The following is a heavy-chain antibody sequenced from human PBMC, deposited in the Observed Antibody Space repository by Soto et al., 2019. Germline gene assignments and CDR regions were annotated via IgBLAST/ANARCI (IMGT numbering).Heavy chain of an antibody. D-gene: IGHD2-21*02. CDR1: GFTFSSYA. Sequence: EVQLLESGGGLVQPGGSLRLSCAASGFTFSSYAMSWVRQAPGKGLEWVSAISGSGGSTYYADSVKGRFTISRDNSKNTLYLQMNSLRAEDTAVYYWAKDRAVVTSRFDYWGQGTLVTVSS. J-gene: IGHJ4*02. CDR2: ISGSGGST. CDR3: AKDRAVVTSRFDY. V-gene: IGHV3-23*01.